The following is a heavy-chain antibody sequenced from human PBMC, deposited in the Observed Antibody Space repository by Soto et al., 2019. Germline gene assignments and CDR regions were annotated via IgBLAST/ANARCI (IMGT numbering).Heavy chain of an antibody. J-gene: IGHJ3*01. CDR3: ARDGAPRGDHRFDL. CDR1: GYTFTDYH. V-gene: IGHV1-2*02. CDR2: VYPKNGDT. D-gene: IGHD2-21*01. Sequence: QVQVVQSGAEVKKAGASVKVSCKTSGYTFTDYHIHWVRQAPGQAPEWMGWVYPKNGDTIYAQRFQGRVTLTRDTXVSTVYMELSWLRSDDTAMYYCARDGAPRGDHRFDLWGQGTMVTVSA.